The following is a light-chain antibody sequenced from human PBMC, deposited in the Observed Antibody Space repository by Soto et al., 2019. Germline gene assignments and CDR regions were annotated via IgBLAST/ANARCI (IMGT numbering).Light chain of an antibody. CDR1: QSISSW. CDR2: KAS. CDR3: QQYNSYPWT. J-gene: IGKJ1*01. V-gene: IGKV1-5*03. Sequence: DIQMTQSPYTLSASVGDRVTITCRASQSISSWLAWYQQKPGKARKVLIYKASSLESGVPSRFSGSGSGTEFTLTISSLQPDDFATYYCQQYNSYPWTVGQGTKVDSK.